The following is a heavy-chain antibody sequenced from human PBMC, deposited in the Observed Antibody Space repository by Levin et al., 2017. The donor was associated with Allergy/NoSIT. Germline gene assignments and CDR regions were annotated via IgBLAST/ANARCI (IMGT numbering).Heavy chain of an antibody. Sequence: PGGSLRLSCAASGFTFSSYGMHWVRQAPGKGLEWVAVISYDGSNKYYADSVKGRFTISRDNSKNTLYLQMNSLRAEDTAVYYCAKDGPLATVTKTEISWFDPWGQGTLVTVSS. CDR2: ISYDGSNK. D-gene: IGHD4-17*01. V-gene: IGHV3-30*18. CDR1: GFTFSSYG. CDR3: AKDGPLATVTKTEISWFDP. J-gene: IGHJ5*02.